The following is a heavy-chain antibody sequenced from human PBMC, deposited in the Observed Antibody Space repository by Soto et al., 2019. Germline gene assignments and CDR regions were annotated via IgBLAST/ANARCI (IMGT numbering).Heavy chain of an antibody. J-gene: IGHJ6*02. D-gene: IGHD2-2*01. CDR3: ARDQSLSIVVVPADYGMDV. CDR1: GYTFTGYY. V-gene: IGHV1-2*04. Sequence: ASVKVSCKASGYTFTGYYMHWVRQSAGQGLEWMGWINPNSGGTNYAQKFQGWVTMTRDTSISTAYMELSRLRSDDTAVYYCARDQSLSIVVVPADYGMDVWGQGTTVTVSS. CDR2: INPNSGGT.